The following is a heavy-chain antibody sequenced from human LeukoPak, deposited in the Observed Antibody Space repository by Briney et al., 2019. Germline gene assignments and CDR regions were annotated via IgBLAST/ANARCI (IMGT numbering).Heavy chain of an antibody. D-gene: IGHD6-6*01. CDR3: ARYSSSSGYYFDY. CDR2: IYTSGST. J-gene: IGHJ4*02. V-gene: IGHV4-61*02. Sequence: SQTLSLTCTVSGGSISSGGYYWSWIRQPAGKGLEWIGRIYTSGSTNYNPSLKSRVTISVDTSKNQFSLKLSSVTAADTAVYYCARYSSSSGYYFDYWGQGTLVTVSS. CDR1: GGSISSGGYY.